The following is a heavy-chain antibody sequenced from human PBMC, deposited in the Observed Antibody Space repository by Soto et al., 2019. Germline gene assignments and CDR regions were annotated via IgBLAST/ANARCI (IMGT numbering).Heavy chain of an antibody. CDR2: ISSSSSYI. CDR3: ASSNYYDSSGYPQYFQH. V-gene: IGHV3-21*01. CDR1: GFTFSSYS. J-gene: IGHJ1*01. D-gene: IGHD3-22*01. Sequence: GGSLRLSCAASGFTFSSYSMNWVRQAPGKGLEWVSSISSSSSYIYYADSVKGRFTISRDNAKNSLYLQMNSLRAEDTAVYYCASSNYYDSSGYPQYFQHWGQGTLVTVSS.